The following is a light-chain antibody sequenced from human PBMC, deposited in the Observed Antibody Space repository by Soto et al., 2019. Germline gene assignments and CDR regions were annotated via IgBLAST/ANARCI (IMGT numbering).Light chain of an antibody. CDR2: RNN. Sequence: QSVLNQPPSASGTPGQRVTISCSGSRSNIGSNYVYWYQQLPGTAPKLLIYRNNQRPSGVPDRFSGSKSGTSASLAISGLRSEDEADYYCAAWDDSLSAGVFGTGTKVTVL. CDR1: RSNIGSNY. J-gene: IGLJ1*01. CDR3: AAWDDSLSAGV. V-gene: IGLV1-47*01.